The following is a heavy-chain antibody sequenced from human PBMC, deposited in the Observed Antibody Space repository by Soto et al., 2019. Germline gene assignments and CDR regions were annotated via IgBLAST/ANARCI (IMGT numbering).Heavy chain of an antibody. D-gene: IGHD3-22*01. CDR1: GGSISSGDHS. J-gene: IGHJ4*02. CDR3: ARVRREYDNSSPVDY. V-gene: IGHV4-30-2*01. CDR2: IYYGGST. Sequence: SETLCLTCAVSGGSISSGDHSWNWIGQPPGKGLEWIGYIYYGGSTSYNPSLQSRVTMSVDRSRNQSSLKLNSVTAADSAVYYCARVRREYDNSSPVDYWGQGTLVTGSS.